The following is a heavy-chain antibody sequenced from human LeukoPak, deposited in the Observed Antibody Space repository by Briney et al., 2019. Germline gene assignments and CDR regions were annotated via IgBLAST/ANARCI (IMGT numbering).Heavy chain of an antibody. CDR1: GGSISSSSYY. D-gene: IGHD3-3*01. V-gene: IGHV4-39*01. CDR3: ARHARYDFWSGLRDYYYGMDV. CDR2: IYYSGST. Sequence: SETLSLTCTVSGGSISSSSYYWGWLRQPPGKGLEWIGSIYYSGSTYYNPSLKSRVTISVDTSKNQFSLKLSSVTAADTAVYYCARHARYDFWSGLRDYYYGMDVWGQGTTVTVSS. J-gene: IGHJ6*02.